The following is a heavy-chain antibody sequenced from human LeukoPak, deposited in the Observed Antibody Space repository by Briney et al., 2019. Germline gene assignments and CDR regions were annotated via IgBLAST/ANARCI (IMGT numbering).Heavy chain of an antibody. V-gene: IGHV4-59*08. Sequence: SETLSLTCTVSGGSISSYYWSWIRQPPGKGLEWIGYIYYSGSTNYNPSLKSRVTISVDTSKNQFSLKLSSVTAADTAVYYCASMGGYYYYGMDVWGQGTRSPSP. CDR1: GGSISSYY. CDR2: IYYSGST. J-gene: IGHJ6*02. D-gene: IGHD3-16*01. CDR3: ASMGGYYYYGMDV.